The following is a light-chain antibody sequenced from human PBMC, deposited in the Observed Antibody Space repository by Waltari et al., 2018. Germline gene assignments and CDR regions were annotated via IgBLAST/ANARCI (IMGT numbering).Light chain of an antibody. CDR2: GNW. CDR1: SSNMGAGRD. J-gene: IGLJ2*01. V-gene: IGLV1-40*01. CDR3: QSYDNILGGSV. Sequence: QSVLTHPPSVSGAPGQRVTISCTGSSSNMGAGRDVHWYQQLPGTAPKLLLFGNWYRSSGSPDRFSVSKSGTSASLAIAGLQAEDEAEYYCQSYDNILGGSVFGGGTKLTVL.